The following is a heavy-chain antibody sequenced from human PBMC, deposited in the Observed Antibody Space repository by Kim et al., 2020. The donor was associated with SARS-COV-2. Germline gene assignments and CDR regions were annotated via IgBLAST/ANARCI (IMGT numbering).Heavy chain of an antibody. V-gene: IGHV3-23*03. CDR3: AKAGDYYENWFDP. Sequence: GGSLRLSCAASGFTFSSYAMSWVRQAPGKGLEWVSVIYSGGSSTYYADSVKGRFTISRDNSKNTLYLQMNSLRAADTAVYYCAKAGDYYENWFDPWGQGTLDTVSS. CDR1: GFTFSSYA. J-gene: IGHJ5*02. D-gene: IGHD3-22*01. CDR2: IYSGGSST.